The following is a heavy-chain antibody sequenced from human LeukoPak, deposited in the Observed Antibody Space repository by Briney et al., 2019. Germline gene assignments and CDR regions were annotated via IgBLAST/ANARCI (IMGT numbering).Heavy chain of an antibody. Sequence: PSETLSLTCTVSGGSICSSSYYWGWIRQPPGKGLEWIGSIDYSGSTYYNPSLKSRVTISVDTSKNQFSLKLSSVTAADTAVSYCASSTDKIAGARTSLYYYYMDVWGKGTTVTVSS. CDR3: ASSTDKIAGARTSLYYYYMDV. V-gene: IGHV4-39*01. CDR2: IDYSGST. J-gene: IGHJ6*03. CDR1: GGSICSSSYY. D-gene: IGHD1-26*01.